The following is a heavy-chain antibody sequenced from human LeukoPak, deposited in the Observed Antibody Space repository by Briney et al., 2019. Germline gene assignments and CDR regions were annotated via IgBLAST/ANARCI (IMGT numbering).Heavy chain of an antibody. V-gene: IGHV1-69*13. CDR3: ARAGLRSPGHFDY. D-gene: IGHD4-17*01. Sequence: ASVKVSCKASGGTFSSYAISWVRQAPGQGLEWMGGIIPIFGTANYAQKFQGRVTITADESTSTTYMELSSLRSEDTAVYYCARAGLRSPGHFDYWGQETLVTVSS. J-gene: IGHJ4*02. CDR1: GGTFSSYA. CDR2: IIPIFGTA.